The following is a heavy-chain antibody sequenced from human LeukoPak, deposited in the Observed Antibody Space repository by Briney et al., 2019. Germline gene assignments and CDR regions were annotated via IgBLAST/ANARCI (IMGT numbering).Heavy chain of an antibody. CDR3: AGCWVGSSWKVAEYFQH. V-gene: IGHV1-69*13. CDR1: GGTFSSYA. CDR2: IIPIFGTA. D-gene: IGHD6-13*01. J-gene: IGHJ1*01. Sequence: SVKASCKASGGTFSSYAISWVRQAPGQGLEWMGGIIPIFGTANYAQKFQGGVTITADESTSTAYMELSSLRSEDTAVYYCAGCWVGSSWKVAEYFQHWGQGTLVTVSS.